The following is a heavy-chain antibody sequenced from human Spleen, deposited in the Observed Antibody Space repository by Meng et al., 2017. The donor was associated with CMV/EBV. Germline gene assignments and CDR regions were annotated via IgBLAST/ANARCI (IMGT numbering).Heavy chain of an antibody. J-gene: IGHJ4*02. D-gene: IGHD4-11*01. Sequence: SGGSVSSSSYYWSWIRQPPGKGLEWIGYINYSGSTNYNPSLKSRVTISVDTSKNQFSLRLSSVTAADTAVYCCARTEMTTVTTSIDYWGQGTLVTVSS. CDR2: INYSGST. CDR3: ARTEMTTVTTSIDY. CDR1: GGSVSSSSYY. V-gene: IGHV4-61*01.